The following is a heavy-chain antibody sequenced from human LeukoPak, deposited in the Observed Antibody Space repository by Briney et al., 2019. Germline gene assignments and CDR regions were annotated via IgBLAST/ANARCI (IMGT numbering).Heavy chain of an antibody. V-gene: IGHV3-23*01. J-gene: IGHJ4*02. D-gene: IGHD3-22*01. CDR2: ISGDGTYT. CDR3: AKGDYYDSSGYYE. CDR1: GFTFSRYA. Sequence: PGGSLILSCAASGFTFSRYALCWVRQAPEKGLEWVSAISGDGTYTYYADSVKGRFTISRDNSKSTLYLQMNSLRAEDTAVYYCAKGDYYDSSGYYEWGQGTLVTVSS.